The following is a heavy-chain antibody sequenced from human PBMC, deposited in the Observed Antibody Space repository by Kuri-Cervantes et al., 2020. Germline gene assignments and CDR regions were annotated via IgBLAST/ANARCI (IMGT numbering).Heavy chain of an antibody. D-gene: IGHD3-10*01. CDR1: GSTFSDYY. CDR2: IYSGGST. Sequence: GGSLRLSCAASGSTFSDYYMSWIRQAPGKGLAWVSVIYSGGSTYYADSVMGRFTISRDNSKNMLYLQMNSLGAEDTAVYYCARAGTMVRTRMDVWGQGTTVTVSS. CDR3: ARAGTMVRTRMDV. V-gene: IGHV3-66*01. J-gene: IGHJ6*02.